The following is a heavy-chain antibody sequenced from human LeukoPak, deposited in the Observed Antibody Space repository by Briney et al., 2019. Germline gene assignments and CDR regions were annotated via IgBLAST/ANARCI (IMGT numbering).Heavy chain of an antibody. CDR1: GFTHSSYA. J-gene: IGHJ4*02. CDR3: ARGSYDY. V-gene: IGHV3-23*01. CDR2: ISGSGGST. Sequence: GGSLRLSCAAPGFTHSSYAMRWVRQAPGKGLEWVSGISGSGGSTYYADSVRGRFTISRDNSKNTLYLQMNTLRAEDTAVYYCARGSYDYWGQGTLVTVSS.